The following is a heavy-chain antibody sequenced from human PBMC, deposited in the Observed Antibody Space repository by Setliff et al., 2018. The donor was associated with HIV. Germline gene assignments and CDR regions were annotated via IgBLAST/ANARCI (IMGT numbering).Heavy chain of an antibody. V-gene: IGHV4-39*01. CDR1: GGSISSTSYY. J-gene: IGHJ4*02. Sequence: PSETLSLTCTVSGGSISSTSYYWGWIRQPPGTGLEWIGSISSSGNTYYNPSLKSRVTTSVDTPKNQFSLKLNSVTAADTAVYYCARHSPSDYWGQGTLVTVSS. CDR2: ISSSGNT. CDR3: ARHSPSDY.